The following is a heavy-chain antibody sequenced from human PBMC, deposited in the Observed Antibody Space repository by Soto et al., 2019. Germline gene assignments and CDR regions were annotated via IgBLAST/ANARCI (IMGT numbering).Heavy chain of an antibody. CDR1: AFMFNIYG. V-gene: IGHV3-33*07. J-gene: IGHJ4*02. D-gene: IGHD2-8*01. Sequence: PLGSLSLCCEASAFMFNIYGMYWVRQAPGKGLEWVAIIWHDGVTKYYGDSVKDRFNISRDNSKNTVYLQMNSLRADDTAVYYCARGDGRKYFDLWGQGTPVTGSS. CDR2: IWHDGVTK. CDR3: ARGDGRKYFDL.